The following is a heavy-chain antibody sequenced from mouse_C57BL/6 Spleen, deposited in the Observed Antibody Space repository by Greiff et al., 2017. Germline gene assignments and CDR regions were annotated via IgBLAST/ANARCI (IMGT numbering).Heavy chain of an antibody. J-gene: IGHJ1*03. CDR2: IDPSDSYT. CDR1: GYTFTSYW. V-gene: IGHV1-69*01. D-gene: IGHD1-1*01. Sequence: QVQLKESGAELVMPGASVKLSCKASGYTFTSYWMHWVKQRPGQGLEWIGEIDPSDSYTNYNQKFKGKSTLTVDQSSSTAYMQLSSLTSEDSAVYYCARSPSITTVVPHWYFDVWGTGTTVTVSS. CDR3: ARSPSITTVVPHWYFDV.